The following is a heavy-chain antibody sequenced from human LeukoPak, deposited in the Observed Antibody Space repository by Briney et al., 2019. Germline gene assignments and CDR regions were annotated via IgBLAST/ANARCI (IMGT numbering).Heavy chain of an antibody. CDR1: GGSISSGSYY. D-gene: IGHD2-2*01. J-gene: IGHJ3*02. V-gene: IGHV4-61*02. CDR2: IYTSGST. Sequence: SETLSLTCTVSGGSISSGSYYWSWIRQPAGKGLEWIGRIYTSGSTNYNPSLKSRVTISVDTSKNQFSLKLSSVTAADTAVYYCARHIVVVPAAISPHDAFDIWGQGTMVTVSS. CDR3: ARHIVVVPAAISPHDAFDI.